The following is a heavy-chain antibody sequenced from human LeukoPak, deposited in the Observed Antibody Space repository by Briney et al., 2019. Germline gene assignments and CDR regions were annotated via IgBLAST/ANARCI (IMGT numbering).Heavy chain of an antibody. CDR2: IYYSGST. J-gene: IGHJ3*02. CDR1: GGSISSYY. Sequence: PSETLSLTCTVSGGSISSYYWSWIRQPPGKGLEWIGYIYYSGSTNYNPSLKSRVTISVDTSKNQFSLKLSSVTAADTAVYYCARGNQYYYDSSGYYPYDAFDIWGQGTVVTVSS. CDR3: ARGNQYYYDSSGYYPYDAFDI. D-gene: IGHD3-22*01. V-gene: IGHV4-59*01.